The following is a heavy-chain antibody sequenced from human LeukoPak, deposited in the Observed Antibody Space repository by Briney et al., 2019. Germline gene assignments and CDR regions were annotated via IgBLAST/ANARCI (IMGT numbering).Heavy chain of an antibody. D-gene: IGHD4-17*01. V-gene: IGHV3-30*02. CDR3: AKDIVDGDYVPYFDY. Sequence: GGSLRLSCAASGFTFSSYGMHWVRQAPGKGLEWVAFIRYDGSNKYYADSVKGRFTISRDNSKNTLYLQMNSLRAEDTAVYYCAKDIVDGDYVPYFDYWGQGTLVTVSS. CDR2: IRYDGSNK. J-gene: IGHJ4*02. CDR1: GFTFSSYG.